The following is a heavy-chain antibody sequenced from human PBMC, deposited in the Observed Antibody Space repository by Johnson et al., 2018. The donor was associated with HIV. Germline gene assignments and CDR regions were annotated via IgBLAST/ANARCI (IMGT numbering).Heavy chain of an antibody. Sequence: VQLVESGGGLVQPGRSLRLSCAASGFTFSSYAMSWVRQAPGKGLGWVSAISGSGGSTYYADSAKGRFTISRDNSKNTLYLQMNSLRAEDTAVYYCARDETQRRYALTAFDIGGQGTLV. V-gene: IGHV3-23*04. J-gene: IGHJ3*02. CDR3: ARDETQRRYALTAFDI. D-gene: IGHD6-25*01. CDR2: ISGSGGST. CDR1: GFTFSSYA.